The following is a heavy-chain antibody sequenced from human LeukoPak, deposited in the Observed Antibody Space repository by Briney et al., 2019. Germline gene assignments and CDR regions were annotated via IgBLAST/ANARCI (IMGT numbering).Heavy chain of an antibody. J-gene: IGHJ3*02. V-gene: IGHV4-30-4*08. D-gene: IGHD3-9*01. CDR1: GGSISSGDYY. CDR2: IYYSGST. CDR3: NLATIFSPDDASDI. Sequence: SQTLSLTCTVSGGSISSGDYYWSWIRQHPGKGLEWIGYIYYSGSTYYNPSLKSRGTISVDTSKNQFSLKLSSVTAADTAVYYCNLATIFSPDDASDIWGQGTMVTVSS.